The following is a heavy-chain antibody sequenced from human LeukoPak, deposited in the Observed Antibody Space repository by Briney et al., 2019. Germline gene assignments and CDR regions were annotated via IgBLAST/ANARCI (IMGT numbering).Heavy chain of an antibody. J-gene: IGHJ6*03. Sequence: GESLKISCKGFGYNFTNYWIAWVRQMPGKGLKFMGIIYPYDSDIRYSPSFQGQVTISADKSITTAYLQWSSLQASDTAMYYCARQMVLVPAATHMDVWGKGTTVTVSS. D-gene: IGHD2-2*01. CDR1: GYNFTNYW. V-gene: IGHV5-51*01. CDR2: IYPYDSDI. CDR3: ARQMVLVPAATHMDV.